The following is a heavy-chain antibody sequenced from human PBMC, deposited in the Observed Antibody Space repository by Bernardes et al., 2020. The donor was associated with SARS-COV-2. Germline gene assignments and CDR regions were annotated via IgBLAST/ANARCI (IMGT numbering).Heavy chain of an antibody. CDR1: GGSMNSGGFF. Sequence: SETLSLTCTVSGGSMNSGGFFWTWVRQPAGKGLEWVGRIHVSGRTDYNPSLKSRVTISLDTSKSQFSLKLDSVTAADTAIYYCARDDGAASFGDHDYFSYFYGLDVWGQGATVTVSS. CDR2: IHVSGRT. V-gene: IGHV4-61*02. J-gene: IGHJ6*02. CDR3: ARDDGAASFGDHDYFSYFYGLDV. D-gene: IGHD4-17*01.